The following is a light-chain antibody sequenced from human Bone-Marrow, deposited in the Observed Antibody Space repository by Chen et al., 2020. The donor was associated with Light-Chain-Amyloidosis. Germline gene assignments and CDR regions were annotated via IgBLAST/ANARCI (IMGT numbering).Light chain of an antibody. CDR3: QVWDRSSDRPV. J-gene: IGLJ3*02. CDR1: NIGSTS. V-gene: IGLV3-21*02. Sequence: SYVLTQPSSASVAPGQTATIAWGGNNIGSTSVHWYQQTPGQAPLLVVYDDSDRHSGIPERLSGSNSGNTATLTISRVEAGDEADYYCQVWDRSSDRPVFGGGTKLTVL. CDR2: DDS.